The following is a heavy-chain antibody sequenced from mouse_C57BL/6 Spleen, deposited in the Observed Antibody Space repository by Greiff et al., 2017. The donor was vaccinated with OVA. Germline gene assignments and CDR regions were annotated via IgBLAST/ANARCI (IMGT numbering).Heavy chain of an antibody. CDR3: TLRGKGTWFAY. V-gene: IGHV14-1*01. D-gene: IGHD1-3*01. CDR1: GFNIKDYY. CDR2: IDPEDGDT. J-gene: IGHJ3*01. Sequence: EVQGVESGAELVRPGASVKLSCTASGFNIKDYYMHWVKQRPEQGLEWIGRIDPEDGDTEYAPKFQGKATMTADTSSNTAYLQLSSLTSEDTAVYYCTLRGKGTWFAYWGQGTLVTVSA.